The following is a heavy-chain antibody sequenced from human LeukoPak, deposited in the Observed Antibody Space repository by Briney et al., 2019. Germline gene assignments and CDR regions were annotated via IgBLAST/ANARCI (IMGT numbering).Heavy chain of an antibody. CDR3: ARHYGDYAFDY. CDR1: GGSLITYY. Sequence: SETLSLTCTVSGGSLITYYWSWIRQPPGKGLEWIGYIHYSGSTNYNPSLKSRLIISVDTSKNQFSLKVRSVTAADTAVYFCARHYGDYAFDYWGQGNPVTVSS. J-gene: IGHJ4*02. V-gene: IGHV4-59*08. CDR2: IHYSGST. D-gene: IGHD4-17*01.